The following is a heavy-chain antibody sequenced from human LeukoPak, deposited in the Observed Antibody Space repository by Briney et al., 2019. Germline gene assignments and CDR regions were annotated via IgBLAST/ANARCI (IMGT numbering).Heavy chain of an antibody. CDR2: ISGSGGST. V-gene: IGHV3-23*01. CDR1: GFTFSSYG. Sequence: PGGSLRLSCAASGFTFSSYGMSWVRQAPGKGLEWVSAISGSGGSTYYADSVEGRFTISRDNSKNTLYLQMNSLKTEDTAVYYCTTDPLGYCSSTSCYHYYMDVWGKGTTVTVSS. D-gene: IGHD2-2*01. CDR3: TTDPLGYCSSTSCYHYYMDV. J-gene: IGHJ6*03.